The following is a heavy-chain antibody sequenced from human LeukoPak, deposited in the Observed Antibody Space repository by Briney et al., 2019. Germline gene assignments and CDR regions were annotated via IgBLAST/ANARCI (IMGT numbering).Heavy chain of an antibody. CDR3: AKDKASGLYYYYGMDV. D-gene: IGHD1-26*01. CDR2: ISYDGSNK. J-gene: IGHJ6*02. Sequence: LAGGSLRLSCAASGFTFSSYGMHWVRQAPGKGLEWVAVISYDGSNKYYADSVKGRFTISRDNSKNTLYLQMNSLRAEDTAVYYCAKDKASGLYYYYGMDVWGQGTTATVSS. CDR1: GFTFSSYG. V-gene: IGHV3-30*18.